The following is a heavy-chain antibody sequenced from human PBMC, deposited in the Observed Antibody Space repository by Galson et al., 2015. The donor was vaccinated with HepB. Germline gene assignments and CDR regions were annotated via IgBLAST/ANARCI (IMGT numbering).Heavy chain of an antibody. CDR3: TKDGGAFDI. J-gene: IGHJ3*02. V-gene: IGHV3-49*04. CDR1: GFSFGDYA. D-gene: IGHD3-16*01. CDR2: IRSKAYGGTT. Sequence: SLRLSCAASGFSFGDYAMSWVRQAPGKGLEWIGFIRSKAYGGTTEYAASVKGRFTISRDDSKSIAYLQMNSLKTEDTAVYYCTKDGGAFDIWGQGTMVTVSS.